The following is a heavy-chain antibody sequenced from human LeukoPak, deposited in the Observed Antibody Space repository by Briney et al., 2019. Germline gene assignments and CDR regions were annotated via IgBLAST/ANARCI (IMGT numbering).Heavy chain of an antibody. CDR1: GFTFSSYS. CDR3: ARGGGLDV. CDR2: ISSSSYI. V-gene: IGHV3-21*04. D-gene: IGHD3-16*01. Sequence: GGSLRLSCAASGFTFSSYSMNWVRQAPGKGLEWVSSISSSSYIYYADSVKGRFTISRDNAKNSLYLQMSNLRAEDTAVYFCARGGGLDVWGQGATVTVSS. J-gene: IGHJ6*02.